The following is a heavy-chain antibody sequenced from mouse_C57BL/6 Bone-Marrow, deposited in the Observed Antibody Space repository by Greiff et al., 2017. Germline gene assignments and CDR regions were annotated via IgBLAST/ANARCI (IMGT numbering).Heavy chain of an antibody. D-gene: IGHD1-1*01. CDR3: ARGKTVEAPVAY. CDR1: RYTFTDYY. CDR2: INPNNGGT. V-gene: IGHV1-26*01. J-gene: IGHJ3*01. Sequence: EVQLQQSGPELVKPGASVKISCKASRYTFTDYYMNWVKQSHGKSLEWIGDINPNNGGTSYNQKFKGKATLTVDKSSSTAYMELRSLTSEDSAVYYCARGKTVEAPVAYWGQGALVTVSA.